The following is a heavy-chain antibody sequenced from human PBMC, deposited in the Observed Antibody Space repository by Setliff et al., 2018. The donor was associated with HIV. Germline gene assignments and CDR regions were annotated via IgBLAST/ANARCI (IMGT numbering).Heavy chain of an antibody. CDR1: GFRFNIYA. CDR2: ISGSGSTT. Sequence: GGSLRLSCAASGFRFNIYAMTWVRQAPGKGLQWVSSISGSGSTTNYADSVKGRFTISRDNAKNSLYLQMNSLRAEDTAMYYCARDKGPPPVVHLDYWGQGTLVTVSS. J-gene: IGHJ4*02. D-gene: IGHD3-10*02. V-gene: IGHV3-23*01. CDR3: ARDKGPPPVVHLDY.